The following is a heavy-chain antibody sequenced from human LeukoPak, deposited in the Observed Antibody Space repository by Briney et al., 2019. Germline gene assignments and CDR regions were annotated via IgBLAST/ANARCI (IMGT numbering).Heavy chain of an antibody. Sequence: XAAXGVPFSRYWMSWGRQAPGKGLGWVANIKQVGSDKFYVASVKGRFSISRDNANNSLYLQLNSLRADDTAVYYCARLTGATGFDYWGQGTLVTVTS. CDR2: IKQVGSDK. J-gene: IGHJ4*02. D-gene: IGHD1-1*01. CDR3: ARLTGATGFDY. V-gene: IGHV3-7*01. CDR1: GVPFSRYW.